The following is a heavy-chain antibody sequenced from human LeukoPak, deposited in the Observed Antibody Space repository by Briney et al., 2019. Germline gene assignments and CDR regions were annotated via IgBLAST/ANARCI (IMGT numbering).Heavy chain of an antibody. J-gene: IGHJ4*02. Sequence: GASLRLFCVASGSTFSNYAMSWGRQAPGKGLEWVSAITGSGTSTYYADSLKGRLTISRDNSKNTVFLQMNSLRHEDTAIYYCVIWGDDYFLAGYYVPDYWGQGTLVTVSS. CDR3: VIWGDDYFLAGYYVPDY. CDR2: ITGSGTST. CDR1: GSTFSNYA. D-gene: IGHD3/OR15-3a*01. V-gene: IGHV3-23*01.